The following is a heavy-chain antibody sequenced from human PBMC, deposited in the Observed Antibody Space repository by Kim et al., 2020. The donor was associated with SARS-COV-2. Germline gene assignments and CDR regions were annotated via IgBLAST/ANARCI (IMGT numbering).Heavy chain of an antibody. CDR2: IIPIFGTA. J-gene: IGHJ6*02. CDR3: AIDHSSGWYGAMSYYYYGMDV. CDR1: GGTLSSYA. D-gene: IGHD6-19*01. Sequence: SVKVSCKASGGTLSSYAISWVRQAPGQGLEWMGGIIPIFGTANYAQKFQGRVTITADESTNTAYMELSSLRSEDTAVYYCAIDHSSGWYGAMSYYYYGMDVWGQGTTDTVSS. V-gene: IGHV1-69*13.